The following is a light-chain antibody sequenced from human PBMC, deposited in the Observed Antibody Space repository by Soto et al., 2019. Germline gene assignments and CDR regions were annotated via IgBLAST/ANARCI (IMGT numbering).Light chain of an antibody. Sequence: QSVLTQPPSVSGAPGQRVTISCTGSSSNIGAGHDVHWYQHLPGTAPKLLIYGNNNRPSGVPYRFFGSKSGTSASLAITGLQAEDEADYYCQSYDSGLSGYVFGTGTKLTVL. CDR3: QSYDSGLSGYV. CDR1: SSNIGAGHD. V-gene: IGLV1-40*01. J-gene: IGLJ1*01. CDR2: GNN.